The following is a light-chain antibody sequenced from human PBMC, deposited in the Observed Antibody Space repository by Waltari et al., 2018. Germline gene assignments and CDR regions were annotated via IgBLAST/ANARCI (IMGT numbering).Light chain of an antibody. V-gene: IGKV3-20*01. CDR3: QQSYSTPPYT. Sequence: EIVLTQSPGTLSLSPGERATLSCRASQSVSSTYLAWYQQKPGRAPTLLIYDASKRATGIPDRFSGSGSGTDFTLTISRLEPEDFVVYYCQQSYSTPPYTFGQGTKLEIK. J-gene: IGKJ2*01. CDR1: QSVSSTY. CDR2: DAS.